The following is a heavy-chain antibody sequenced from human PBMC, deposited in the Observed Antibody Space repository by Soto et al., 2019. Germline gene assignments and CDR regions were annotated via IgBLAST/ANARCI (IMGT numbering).Heavy chain of an antibody. J-gene: IGHJ6*02. CDR1: GGTFSNYA. CDR3: ARSQGSSTSLEIYYYYYYGMDV. D-gene: IGHD2-2*01. CDR2: IIPISGTA. V-gene: IGHV1-69*01. Sequence: QVQLVQSGAEVKKPGSSVKVSCKASGGTFSNYAISWVRQAPGQGLEWMGGIIPISGTANYAQKFQGRVTINAGESTSTAYMELSSLRSEDTDVYYCARSQGSSTSLEIYYYYYYGMDVWGQGTTVTVSS.